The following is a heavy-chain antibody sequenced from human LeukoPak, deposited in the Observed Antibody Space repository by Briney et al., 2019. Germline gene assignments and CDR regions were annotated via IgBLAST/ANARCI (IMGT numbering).Heavy chain of an antibody. CDR3: ARVGDTSSYFYFLDY. V-gene: IGHV4-59*08. CDR1: GGSISSYY. CDR2: IYYSGST. D-gene: IGHD3-22*01. Sequence: SETLSLTCTVSGGSISSYYWSWIRQPPGKGLEWIGYIYYSGSTNYNPSLKSRLSISVDTSKNQFSLKLTSVTAADTAVYYCARVGDTSSYFYFLDYWGQGSLVTVSS. J-gene: IGHJ4*02.